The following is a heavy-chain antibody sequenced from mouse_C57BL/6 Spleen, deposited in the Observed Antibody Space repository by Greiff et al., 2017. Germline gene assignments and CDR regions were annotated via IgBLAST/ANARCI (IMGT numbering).Heavy chain of an antibody. D-gene: IGHD4-1*01. CDR1: GYTFTSYW. CDR3: ARLGRVDY. Sequence: VQLQQPGAELVKPGASVKLSCKASGYTFTSYWMHWVKQRPGQGLEWIGMIHPNSGSTNYYEKFKSKATLTVDKSSSTAYMQLSSLTSEDSAVYYCARLGRVDYWGQGTTLTVSS. CDR2: IHPNSGST. V-gene: IGHV1-64*01. J-gene: IGHJ2*01.